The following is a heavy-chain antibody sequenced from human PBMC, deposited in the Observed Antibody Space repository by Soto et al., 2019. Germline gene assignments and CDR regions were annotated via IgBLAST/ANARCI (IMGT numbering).Heavy chain of an antibody. CDR2: INAGNGNT. Sequence: ASVKVSCKASGYTFTSYAMHWVRQAPGQRLELMGWINAGNGNTKYSQKFQGRVTITRDTSASTAYMELSSLRSEDTAVYYCARDPPTAAPRPYYYDSSGDYWGQGTLVTVYS. CDR1: GYTFTSYA. CDR3: ARDPPTAAPRPYYYDSSGDY. J-gene: IGHJ4*02. V-gene: IGHV1-3*01. D-gene: IGHD3-22*01.